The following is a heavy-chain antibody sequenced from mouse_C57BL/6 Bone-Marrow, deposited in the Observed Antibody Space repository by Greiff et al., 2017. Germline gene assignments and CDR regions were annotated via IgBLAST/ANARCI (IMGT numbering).Heavy chain of an antibody. V-gene: IGHV14-4*01. CDR2: IDPENGDT. CDR3: TTEFFDY. J-gene: IGHJ2*01. CDR1: GFNIKDDY. Sequence: EVQGVESGAELVRPGASVKLSCTASGFNIKDDYMHWVKQRPEQGLEWIGWIDPENGDTEYASKFQGKATITADTSSNTAYLQLSSLTSEDTAVYYCTTEFFDYWGQGTTLTVSS.